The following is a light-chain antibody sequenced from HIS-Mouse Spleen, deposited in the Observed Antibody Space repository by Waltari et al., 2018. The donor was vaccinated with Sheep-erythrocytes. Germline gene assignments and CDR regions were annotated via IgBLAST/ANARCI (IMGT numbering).Light chain of an antibody. CDR3: SSYTSSSTLV. CDR2: EVS. Sequence: QSALTQPASVSGSPGQSITISCTGTSSDVGGYNYVSWYQQHPGKAPKLMIYEVSNRPSSVSNRFPGSKSGNTASLTISGLQAEDEADYYCSSYTSSSTLVFGGGTKLTVL. V-gene: IGLV2-14*01. CDR1: SSDVGGYNY. J-gene: IGLJ3*02.